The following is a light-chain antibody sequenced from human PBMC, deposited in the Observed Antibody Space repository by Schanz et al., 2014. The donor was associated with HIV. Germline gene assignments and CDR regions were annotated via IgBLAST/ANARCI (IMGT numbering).Light chain of an antibody. CDR2: AAS. CDR3: LQHNAYPLT. V-gene: IGKV1-17*01. J-gene: IGKJ5*01. Sequence: DIQMTQSPSSLSASVGDRVTITCQARQDIGNELNWYQHHPGKAPKRLIYAASTLQSGVPSRFVGGGSGTEFTLTISGLQPEDFATYYCLQHNAYPLTFGQGTRLDI. CDR1: QDIGNE.